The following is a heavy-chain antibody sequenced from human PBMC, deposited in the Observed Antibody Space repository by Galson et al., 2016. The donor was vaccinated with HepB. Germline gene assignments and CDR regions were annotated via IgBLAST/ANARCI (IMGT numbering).Heavy chain of an antibody. J-gene: IGHJ4*01. D-gene: IGHD2-15*01. CDR2: IHYSGRA. Sequence: TLSLTCSVSGDSVTGGGHYWSWIRQHPGKGLEWIGYIHYSGRAYYNPSLKSRSDISLDTSNNQFSLTLSSVTAADTAVYYCVRGSQAPTSFPDYWGQGILVTVSS. CDR3: VRGSQAPTSFPDY. V-gene: IGHV4-31*03. CDR1: GDSVTGGGHY.